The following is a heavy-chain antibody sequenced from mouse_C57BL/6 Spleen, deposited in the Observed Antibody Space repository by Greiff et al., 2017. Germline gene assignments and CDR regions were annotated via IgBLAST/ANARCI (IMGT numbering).Heavy chain of an antibody. D-gene: IGHD2-10*02. Sequence: EVKLMESGAELVRPGASVKLSCTASGFNIKDDYMHWVKQRPEQGLEWIGWIDPENGDTEYASKFQGKATITADTSSNTAYLQLSSLTSEDTAVYYCTTGGYGNYYAMDYWGQGTSVTVSS. V-gene: IGHV14-4*01. CDR3: TTGGYGNYYAMDY. CDR2: IDPENGDT. CDR1: GFNIKDDY. J-gene: IGHJ4*01.